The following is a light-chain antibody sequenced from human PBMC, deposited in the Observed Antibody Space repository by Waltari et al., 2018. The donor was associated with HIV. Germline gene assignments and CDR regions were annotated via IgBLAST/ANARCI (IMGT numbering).Light chain of an antibody. V-gene: IGLV2-14*01. CDR3: RSYTAVQTCR. CDR1: SSDIGSYKY. J-gene: IGLJ2*01. CDR2: AVT. Sequence: QSDLTHPAPVSGSPGQSITISCTGTSSDIGSYKYVSWYQHHPGKVPKLIMYAVTNRPSSVSPGFSASNSGNTASLTISGLQAEDESDYYYRSYTAVQTCRFGRGTKLPVL.